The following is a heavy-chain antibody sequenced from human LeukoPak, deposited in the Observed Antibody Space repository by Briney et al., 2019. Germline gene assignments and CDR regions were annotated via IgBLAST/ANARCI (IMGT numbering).Heavy chain of an antibody. J-gene: IGHJ5*02. CDR1: GASVSSSH. D-gene: IGHD2/OR15-2a*01. V-gene: IGHV4-59*02. CDR2: VDYNGST. CDR3: ARGFYEPCDL. Sequence: RTSETLTLTCTVSGASVSSSHWNWIRQSPGKGLEWIANVDYNGSTKYNPSLRGRGTMSLDTSKNQLYLKLESVTAADTARYYCARGFYEPCDLWGQGTLVTVSS.